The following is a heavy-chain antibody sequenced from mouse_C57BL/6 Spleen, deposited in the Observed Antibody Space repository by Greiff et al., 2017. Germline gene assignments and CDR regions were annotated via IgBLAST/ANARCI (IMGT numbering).Heavy chain of an antibody. J-gene: IGHJ2*01. CDR2: ISSGSSNI. CDR1: GFTFSDSG. CDR3: ARNPSGNYGYYFGY. Sequence: EVQGVESGGGLVKPGGSLKLSCAASGFTFSDSGMHWVRQGPEKGLEWVAYISSGSSNIYYADTVNGRFTSSRDNAKNTLFLQMTSLRSEDTAMYYCARNPSGNYGYYFGYWGQGTTLTVSS. D-gene: IGHD2-1*01. V-gene: IGHV5-17*01.